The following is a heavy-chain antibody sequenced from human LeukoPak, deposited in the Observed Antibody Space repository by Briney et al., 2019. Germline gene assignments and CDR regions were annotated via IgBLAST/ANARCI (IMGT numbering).Heavy chain of an antibody. CDR2: ISWNSGSI. Sequence: GGSLRLSCAASGFTFDDYAVHWVRQAPGKGLERASGISWNSGSIGYADSVKGRFTISRDNAKNSLYLQMNSLRAEDTALYYCAKDMSAHYYYYYMDVWGKGTTVTISS. J-gene: IGHJ6*03. V-gene: IGHV3-9*01. CDR1: GFTFDDYA. D-gene: IGHD5/OR15-5a*01. CDR3: AKDMSAHYYYYYMDV.